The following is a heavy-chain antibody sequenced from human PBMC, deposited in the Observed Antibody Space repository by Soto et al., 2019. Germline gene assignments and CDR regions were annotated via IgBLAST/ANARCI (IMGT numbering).Heavy chain of an antibody. CDR3: TRVRVQFGGYDYFAA. D-gene: IGHD5-12*01. CDR2: INGDGSDT. Sequence: EVQIVESGGGLVQPGGSLRLSCAASGFTFTDYWMHWVRQVPGMGLLCVSRINGDGSDTNYADSVEGRFSISRDNAKNTVYLRMDSLRAEDTAVYYCTRVRVQFGGYDYFAAWGQGTLVTVSS. J-gene: IGHJ4*02. V-gene: IGHV3-74*01. CDR1: GFTFTDYW.